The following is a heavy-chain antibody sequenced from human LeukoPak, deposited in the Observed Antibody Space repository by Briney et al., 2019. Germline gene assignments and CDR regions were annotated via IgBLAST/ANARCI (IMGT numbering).Heavy chain of an antibody. J-gene: IGHJ4*02. V-gene: IGHV3-21*01. Sequence: GGSLRLSCAASGYTFSSYSINWVRQAPGKGLEWVSSISVGSNYIYYADSVRGRFSISRDDARNSLYLQMDSLRGDDTAVYYCARLRRNSDRSGYYYYSDYWGQGTLVTVSS. CDR3: ARLRRNSDRSGYYYYSDY. CDR2: ISVGSNYI. D-gene: IGHD3-22*01. CDR1: GYTFSSYS.